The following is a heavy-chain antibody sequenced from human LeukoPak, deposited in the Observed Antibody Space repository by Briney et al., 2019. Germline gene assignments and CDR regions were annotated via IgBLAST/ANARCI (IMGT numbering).Heavy chain of an antibody. V-gene: IGHV3-30*04. CDR3: AKDAPTDY. CDR1: GFTFSSYA. CDR2: ISYDGTYQ. Sequence: PGGSLRLSCAASGFTFSSYAMHWVRQAPGEGLEWVSVISYDGTYQNYADSVKGRFTISRDNSKNTLYLQMNSLRAEDTAVYYCAKDAPTDYWGQGTLVTVSS. J-gene: IGHJ4*02.